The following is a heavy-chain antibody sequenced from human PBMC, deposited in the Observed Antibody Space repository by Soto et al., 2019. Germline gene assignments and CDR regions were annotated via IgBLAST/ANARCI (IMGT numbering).Heavy chain of an antibody. D-gene: IGHD3-22*01. J-gene: IGHJ4*02. CDR3: AKMPPRYYYDSSGYYSRIDY. CDR2: ISGSGGST. Sequence: GGSLRLSCAASGFTFSSYAMSWVRQAPGKGLEWVSAISGSGGSTYYADSVKGRFTISRDNSKNTLYLQMNSLRAEDTAVYYCAKMPPRYYYDSSGYYSRIDYWGQGTLVTVSS. V-gene: IGHV3-23*01. CDR1: GFTFSSYA.